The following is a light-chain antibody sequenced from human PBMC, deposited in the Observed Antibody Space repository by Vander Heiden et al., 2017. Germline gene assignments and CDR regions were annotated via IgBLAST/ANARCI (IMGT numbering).Light chain of an antibody. J-gene: IGLJ2*01. CDR2: ENN. V-gene: IGLV1-51*02. CDR3: GTWDSSLSGVV. CDR1: SANIGNTY. Sequence: QSVLTQPPSVSAAPGQKVTSSCPGSSANIGNTYVSWYKQLTGTAPKLLIDENNKRPSGIPDRFSGSKSGTSATLGITGLQTGDEADYYCGTWDSSLSGVVFGGGTKLTVL.